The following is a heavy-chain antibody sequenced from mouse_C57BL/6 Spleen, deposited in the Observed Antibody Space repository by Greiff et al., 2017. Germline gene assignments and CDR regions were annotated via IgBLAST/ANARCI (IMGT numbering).Heavy chain of an antibody. Sequence: QVQLQQPGAELVMPGASVKLSCKASGYTFTSYCMHWVKQRPGQGLEWIGMIHPNGGSTNYNEKFKSKATLTVDKSSSTAYMQLSSLTSEDSAVYYCSRSRPRGYAMDYWGQGTSVTVSS. CDR3: SRSRPRGYAMDY. CDR1: GYTFTSYC. V-gene: IGHV1-64*01. CDR2: IHPNGGST. J-gene: IGHJ4*01.